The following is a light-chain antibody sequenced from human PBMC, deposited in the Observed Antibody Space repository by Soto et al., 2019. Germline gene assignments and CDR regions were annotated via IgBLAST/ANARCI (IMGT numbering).Light chain of an antibody. J-gene: IGKJ4*01. CDR1: QSVYSN. CDR2: GAS. V-gene: IGKV3-15*01. CDR3: QQYDNWPLT. Sequence: EIVRTQSPATLSVSPGERATLSCRASQSVYSNLAWYQQKPGQAPRFLIYGASTRATGIPARFSGSGSGTEFTLTISSLQSEDFAVYYCQQYDNWPLTFGGGTKVDIK.